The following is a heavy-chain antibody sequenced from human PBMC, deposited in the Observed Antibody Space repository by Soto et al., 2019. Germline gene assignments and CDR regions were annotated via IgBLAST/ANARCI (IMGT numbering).Heavy chain of an antibody. Sequence: KPSETLSLTCSVSGGSVSDKTYYWSWIRQPPGKRLEWIGYVYYSGTTNYNSSLKSRVTISVDLSKNRFSLRLSSVTTADTALYYCASTTAVPNTLRSRYFFDYWGQGTLVSVSS. CDR2: VYYSGTT. CDR3: ASTTAVPNTLRSRYFFDY. D-gene: IGHD4-17*01. V-gene: IGHV4-61*01. CDR1: GGSVSDKTYY. J-gene: IGHJ4*02.